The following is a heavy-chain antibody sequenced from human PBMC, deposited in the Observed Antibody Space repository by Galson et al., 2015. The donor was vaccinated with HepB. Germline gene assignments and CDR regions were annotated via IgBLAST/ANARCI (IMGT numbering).Heavy chain of an antibody. CDR1: GGSISSYY. V-gene: IGHV4-59*01. CDR3: ARVLRTSGAFDI. J-gene: IGHJ3*02. Sequence: ETLSLTCTVSGGSISSYYWSWIRQPPGKGLEWIGYIYYSGTTNYNPSLKSRVTISVDTSKNQFSLKLSSVTAADTAVYYCARVLRTSGAFDIWGQGTMVTVSS. D-gene: IGHD3-10*01. CDR2: IYYSGTT.